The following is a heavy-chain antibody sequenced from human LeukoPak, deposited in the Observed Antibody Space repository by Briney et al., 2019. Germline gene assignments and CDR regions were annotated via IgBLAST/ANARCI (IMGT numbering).Heavy chain of an antibody. CDR3: AKGGRSWYHPIDF. CDR2: ISGSGYST. V-gene: IGHV3-23*01. D-gene: IGHD6-13*01. CDR1: GFIFSSYA. Sequence: PGRSLRLSCAASGFIFSSYAMSWVRQAPGKGLEWVSGISGSGYSTYYADSVKGRFTISRDSSKSTLYVQMNSLRAEDTAVYYCAKGGRSWYHPIDFWGQGTQVTVSS. J-gene: IGHJ4*02.